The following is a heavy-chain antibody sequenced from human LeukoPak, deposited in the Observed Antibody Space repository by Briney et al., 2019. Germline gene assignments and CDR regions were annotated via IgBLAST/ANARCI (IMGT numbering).Heavy chain of an antibody. V-gene: IGHV1-2*02. D-gene: IGHD6-13*01. CDR2: INPNSGGT. Sequence: ASVKVSCKASGYTFTGYYMHWVRQAPGQGLEWMGWINPNSGGTNYAQKFQGRVTMTRDTSISTAYMELSRLRSDDTAVYYCAREGGDIAAAGDYFDYWGQGTMVTVSS. J-gene: IGHJ4*03. CDR3: AREGGDIAAAGDYFDY. CDR1: GYTFTGYY.